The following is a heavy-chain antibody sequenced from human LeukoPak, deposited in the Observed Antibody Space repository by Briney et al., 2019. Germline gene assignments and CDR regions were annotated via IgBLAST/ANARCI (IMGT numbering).Heavy chain of an antibody. V-gene: IGHV3-30*02. J-gene: IGHJ6*03. CDR1: GFTFSSYG. CDR3: AKSRFDYSNYYYYMDV. CDR2: IRYDGSNK. D-gene: IGHD4-11*01. Sequence: GGSLRLSCAASGFTFSSYGMHWVRQAPGKGLEWVAFIRYDGSNKYYADSVKGRFTISRDNSKNTLYLQMNSLRAEDTAVYYCAKSRFDYSNYYYYMDVWGKGTTVTVSS.